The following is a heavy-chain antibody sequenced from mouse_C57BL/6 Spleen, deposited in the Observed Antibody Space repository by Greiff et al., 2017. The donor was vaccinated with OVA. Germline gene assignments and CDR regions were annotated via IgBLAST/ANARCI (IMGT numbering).Heavy chain of an antibody. Sequence: DVQLQESGGGLVKPGGSLKLSCAASGFTFSSYAMSWVRQTPEKRLEWVATISDGGSYTYYPDNVKGRFTISRDNAKNNLYLQMSHLKSEDTAMYYCAREVAMDYWGQGTSVTVSS. CDR1: GFTFSSYA. CDR2: ISDGGSYT. CDR3: AREVAMDY. J-gene: IGHJ4*01. V-gene: IGHV5-4*01.